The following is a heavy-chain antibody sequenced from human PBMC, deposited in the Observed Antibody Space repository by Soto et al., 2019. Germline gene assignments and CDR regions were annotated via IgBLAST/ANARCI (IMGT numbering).Heavy chain of an antibody. V-gene: IGHV1-2*02. J-gene: IGHJ4*02. D-gene: IGHD1-26*01. Sequence: ASVKVSCKASGYTFTGYYMHLVLQAPGQGLEWVGWINPNSGGTNYAQKFQGRVTMTRDTSISTAYMELSRLRSDDTAVYYCARDFADRALYYFDYWGQGTLVTVSS. CDR2: INPNSGGT. CDR3: ARDFADRALYYFDY. CDR1: GYTFTGYY.